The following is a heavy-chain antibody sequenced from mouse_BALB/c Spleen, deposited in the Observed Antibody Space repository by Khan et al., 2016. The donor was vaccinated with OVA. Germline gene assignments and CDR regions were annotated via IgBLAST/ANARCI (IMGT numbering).Heavy chain of an antibody. CDR3: TRDGNYAHWYFDV. CDR2: ISSGGSYT. CDR1: GFTFSSYT. D-gene: IGHD2-1*01. V-gene: IGHV5-6-4*01. Sequence: EVALVESGGDLVKPGGSLKLSCAASGFTFSSYTMSWVRQTPEKRLEWVATISSGGSYTYYPDSVKGRFTISRDNAKNTLYLQMSSLKSEDTAMXYCTRDGNYAHWYFDVWGAGTTVTVSS. J-gene: IGHJ1*01.